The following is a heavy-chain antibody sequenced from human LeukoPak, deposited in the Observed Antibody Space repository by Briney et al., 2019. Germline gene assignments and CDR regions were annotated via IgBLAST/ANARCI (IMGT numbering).Heavy chain of an antibody. CDR1: GFTFSSYW. Sequence: GGSLRFSCAASGFTFSSYWMHWVRQAPGKGLVWVSRINSDGSSTSYADSVKGRFTISRDNAKNTLYLQMNSLRAEDTAVYYCARDQYYDFWSGYPRYYYYGMDVWGQGTTVTVSS. D-gene: IGHD3-3*01. CDR2: INSDGSST. CDR3: ARDQYYDFWSGYPRYYYYGMDV. J-gene: IGHJ6*02. V-gene: IGHV3-74*01.